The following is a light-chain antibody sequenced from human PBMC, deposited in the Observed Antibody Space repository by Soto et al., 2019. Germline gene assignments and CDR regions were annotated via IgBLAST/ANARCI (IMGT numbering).Light chain of an antibody. J-gene: IGKJ4*01. Sequence: AIRMTQSPSSLSASTGDRVTITCRASQGISSYLAWYQQKPGKAPDLLIYAASTLQTGVPSRFSGSGSGTEFTLTISRLEPEDFAVYYCQQFSSYPLTFGGGTKVDIK. V-gene: IGKV1-8*01. CDR1: QGISSY. CDR3: QQFSSYPLT. CDR2: AAS.